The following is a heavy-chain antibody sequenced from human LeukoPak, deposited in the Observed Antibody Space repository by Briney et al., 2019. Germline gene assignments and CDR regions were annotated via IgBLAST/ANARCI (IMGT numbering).Heavy chain of an antibody. J-gene: IGHJ1*01. Sequence: GGSLRLSCAASGFTLSSYWMHWVRQAPGKGLVWVSRMNSDGSSTTYADSVKGRFTISRDNAKNTLYLQMNSLRAEDTAVYYCASDSYSPEYFQHWGQGTLVTVSS. D-gene: IGHD2-15*01. CDR1: GFTLSSYW. V-gene: IGHV3-74*01. CDR3: ASDSYSPEYFQH. CDR2: MNSDGSST.